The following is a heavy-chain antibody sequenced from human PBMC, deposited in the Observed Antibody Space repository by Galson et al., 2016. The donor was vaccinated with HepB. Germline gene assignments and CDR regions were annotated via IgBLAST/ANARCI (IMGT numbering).Heavy chain of an antibody. J-gene: IGHJ4*02. CDR3: ANIGYCGGGDCFWIDH. Sequence: SLRLSCAASGFTVGDYAMSWFRQAPGKGPEWVGFIRSKTYGGTEYAASVRGRFTISRADSRGLAYLQMDSLNNEDTALYYCANIGYCGGGDCFWIDHWGQGTLVTVSS. V-gene: IGHV3-49*03. CDR1: GFTVGDYA. CDR2: IRSKTYGGT. D-gene: IGHD2-21*02.